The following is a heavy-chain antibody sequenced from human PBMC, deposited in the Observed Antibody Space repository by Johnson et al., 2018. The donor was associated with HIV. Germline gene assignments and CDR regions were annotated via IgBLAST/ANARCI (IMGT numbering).Heavy chain of an antibody. CDR2: ISYDGSNK. CDR1: GFTFSSYA. J-gene: IGHJ3*02. V-gene: IGHV3-30*04. Sequence: QVQLVESGGGVVQPGRSLRLSCAASGFTFSSYAMHWVRQAPGKGLEWVAVISYDGSNKYYADSVKGRFTISRDNSKNTLYLQMNRLRAEDKAVYYCASKAAGTMHAVESWGQGKMVTVSS. D-gene: IGHD6-13*01. CDR3: ASKAAGTMHAVES.